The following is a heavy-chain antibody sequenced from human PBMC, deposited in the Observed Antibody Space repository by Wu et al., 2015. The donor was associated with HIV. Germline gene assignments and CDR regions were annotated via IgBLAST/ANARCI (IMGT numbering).Heavy chain of an antibody. J-gene: IGHJ5*02. CDR1: GGIFNKHD. CDR3: ARELEDPAIMVRAGFDP. V-gene: IGHV1-69*05. D-gene: IGHD3-10*01. CDR2: TTPMFGTT. Sequence: QVQLVQSGAEVKKPGSSVRVSCKASGGIFNKHDINWLRQAPGQGLEWMGGTTPMFGTTNYAQKFQGRVRITSDVYTGTVFMELRSLRSEDTAIYYCARELEDPAIMVRAGFDPWGQGTLVTVSS.